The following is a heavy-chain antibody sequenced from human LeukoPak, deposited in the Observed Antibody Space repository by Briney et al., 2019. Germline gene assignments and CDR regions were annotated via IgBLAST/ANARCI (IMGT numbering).Heavy chain of an antibody. Sequence: GASVKVSCKASGYTFTSYDMHWVRQAPGQGLEWMGIINPTTGDTTYAQKFQGRLTMTRDMSTSTVYMELSSLTSEDTAVFYCARYGFSTVWQGGWHAFDIWGQGTVVTVSS. V-gene: IGHV1-46*01. J-gene: IGHJ3*02. D-gene: IGHD6-13*01. CDR1: GYTFTSYD. CDR3: ARYGFSTVWQGGWHAFDI. CDR2: INPTTGDT.